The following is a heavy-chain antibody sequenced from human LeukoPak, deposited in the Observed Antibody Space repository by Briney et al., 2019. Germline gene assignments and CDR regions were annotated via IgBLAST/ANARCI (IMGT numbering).Heavy chain of an antibody. Sequence: PSETLSLTCTVSGGSISSYYWSWIRQPAGKGLEWIGRIYTSGSTNYNPSLRSRVTMSVDTSKNQFSLKLSSVTAADTAVYYCPREPLPYCSGGSCYESAIDYWGQGTLVTVSS. CDR1: GGSISSYY. CDR3: PREPLPYCSGGSCYESAIDY. CDR2: IYTSGST. V-gene: IGHV4-4*07. D-gene: IGHD2-15*01. J-gene: IGHJ4*02.